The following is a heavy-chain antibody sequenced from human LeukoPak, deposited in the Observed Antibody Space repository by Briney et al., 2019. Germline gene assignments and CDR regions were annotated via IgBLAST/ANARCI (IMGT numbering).Heavy chain of an antibody. Sequence: GGSLRLSCAASGFTFSSYEMNWVRQAPGKGLEWVSYISSSGSTIYYADSVKGRFTISRDNAKNSLYLQMNSLRAEDTVVYYCARRANLYYYYYGMDVWGQGTTVTVSS. CDR3: ARRANLYYYYYGMDV. J-gene: IGHJ6*02. V-gene: IGHV3-48*03. CDR1: GFTFSSYE. CDR2: ISSSGSTI. D-gene: IGHD2-8*01.